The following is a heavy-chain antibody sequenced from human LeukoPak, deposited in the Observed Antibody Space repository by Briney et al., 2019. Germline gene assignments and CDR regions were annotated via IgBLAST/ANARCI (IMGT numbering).Heavy chain of an antibody. CDR3: AKDLWGSGSYYRNWFDP. Sequence: PGGSLRLSCAASGFTFSSYAMNWVRQAPGKGLEWVSAISGSGGSTYYADSVKCRFTISRDNSKHTLYLQMTSLRAEDTAVYYCAKDLWGSGSYYRNWFDPWGQGTLVTVSS. CDR1: GFTFSSYA. J-gene: IGHJ5*02. CDR2: ISGSGGST. V-gene: IGHV3-23*01. D-gene: IGHD3-10*01.